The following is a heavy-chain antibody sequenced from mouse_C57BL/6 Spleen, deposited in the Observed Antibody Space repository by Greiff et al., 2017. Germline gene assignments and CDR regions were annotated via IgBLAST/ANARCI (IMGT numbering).Heavy chain of an antibody. CDR3: TTLDGNFFFDY. Sequence: EVQLQESGAELVRPGASVKLSCTASGFNIQDDYMHWVKQRPEQGLEWIGWIDPENGDTEYASKFQGKATITADTSSNTAYLQLSSLTSEDTAVYYCTTLDGNFFFDYWGQAPLSQSPQ. J-gene: IGHJ2*01. CDR2: IDPENGDT. D-gene: IGHD2-1*01. CDR1: GFNIQDDY. V-gene: IGHV14-4*01.